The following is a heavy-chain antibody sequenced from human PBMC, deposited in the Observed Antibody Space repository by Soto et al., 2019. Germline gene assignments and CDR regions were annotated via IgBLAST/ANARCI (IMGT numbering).Heavy chain of an antibody. Sequence: QVRLEQSGSEVKRPGSSVKVSCKASGDILSSFGLSWVRQAPGQGLEWMGGIVPRLGAENYAQRFQGRVMITADGSTSAAYRELSSLRSEDTAVYYCARDSLPHCSGGSCYSELAHRGQGTLVIVSS. CDR2: IVPRLGAE. CDR1: GDILSSFG. J-gene: IGHJ4*02. V-gene: IGHV1-69*01. CDR3: ARDSLPHCSGGSCYSELAH. D-gene: IGHD2-15*01.